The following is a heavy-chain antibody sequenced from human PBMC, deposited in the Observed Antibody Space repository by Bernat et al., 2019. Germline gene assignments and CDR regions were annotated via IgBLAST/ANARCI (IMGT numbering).Heavy chain of an antibody. V-gene: IGHV4-30-4*01. Sequence: QVQLQESGPGLVKPSQTLSLTCTVSGGSISGGDYYWSWIRQPPGKGLEWIGYIYNSGSTSYNPSLKSRVTISVDTSKNQFSLKLSSVTAADTAVYYCARDRRDPVYVYYYYIDVWGKGTTVTVSS. CDR3: ARDRRDPVYVYYYYIDV. CDR2: IYNSGST. D-gene: IGHD1-14*01. CDR1: GGSISGGDYY. J-gene: IGHJ6*03.